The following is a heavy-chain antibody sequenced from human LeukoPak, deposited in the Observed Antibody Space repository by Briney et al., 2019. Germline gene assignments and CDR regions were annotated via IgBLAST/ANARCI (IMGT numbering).Heavy chain of an antibody. CDR3: ARDSSRVARGYFDY. D-gene: IGHD6-6*01. CDR1: GGSLSSDNW. V-gene: IGHV4-4*02. Sequence: SETLSLTCAVSGGSLSSDNWWSWVRQPPGKGLEWIGEIYHSGATNYDSSLKSRLTISVDKSKNQFFLKLSSVTAADTAVYYCARDSSRVARGYFDYWGQGTLVTVSS. J-gene: IGHJ4*02. CDR2: IYHSGAT.